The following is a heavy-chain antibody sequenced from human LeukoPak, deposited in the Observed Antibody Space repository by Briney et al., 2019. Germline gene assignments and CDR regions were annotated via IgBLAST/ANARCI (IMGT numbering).Heavy chain of an antibody. D-gene: IGHD3-22*01. V-gene: IGHV3-53*01. CDR1: GFIVNTYY. J-gene: IGHJ3*02. CDR2: IYSDGST. Sequence: GGSLRLSCAVSGFIVNTYYMSWVRRAPGKGLEWVSIIYSDGSTYYADSVKGRFTISRDTSKNTLFLQMNSLRAEDTAVYYCARSRPDTADAFDIWGQGTMVTVSS. CDR3: ARSRPDTADAFDI.